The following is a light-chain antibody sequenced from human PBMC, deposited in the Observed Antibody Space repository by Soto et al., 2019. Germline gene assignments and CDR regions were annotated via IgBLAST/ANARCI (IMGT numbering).Light chain of an antibody. J-gene: IGLJ2*01. Sequence: QSVLTQSPSASASLGASVKLTCTLSSGHSSYAIAWHQQQPEKGPRYLMKLNSDGSHSKGDGIPDRFSGSSSGAERYPTISSLQSEDEADYYCQTWGTDIVVFGGGTKLTVL. CDR2: LNSDGSH. V-gene: IGLV4-69*01. CDR3: QTWGTDIVV. CDR1: SGHSSYA.